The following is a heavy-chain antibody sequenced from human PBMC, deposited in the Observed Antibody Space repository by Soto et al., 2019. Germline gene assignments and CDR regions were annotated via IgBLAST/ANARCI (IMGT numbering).Heavy chain of an antibody. J-gene: IGHJ4*02. CDR3: ARLWFGELSGSFDY. V-gene: IGHV3-48*02. D-gene: IGHD3-10*01. CDR1: GFTFSSYS. Sequence: EVQLVESGGGLVQSGGSLRLSCAASGFTFSSYSMNWVRQAPGKGLEWVSYISSSSSTIYYADSVKGRFTISRDNAKNSLYLQMNSLRDEDTAVYYCARLWFGELSGSFDYWGQGTLVTVSS. CDR2: ISSSSSTI.